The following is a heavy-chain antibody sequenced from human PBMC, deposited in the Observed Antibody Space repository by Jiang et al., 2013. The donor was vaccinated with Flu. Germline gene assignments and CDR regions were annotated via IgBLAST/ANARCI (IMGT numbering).Heavy chain of an antibody. CDR2: INSDETST. D-gene: IGHD6-19*01. CDR1: GFTFSNYW. J-gene: IGHJ4*02. Sequence: RLSCAASGFTFSNYWTHWVRQAPGKGLVWVSRINSDETSTSYADSVKGRFTISRDNAKNTVYLQMNSLRVDDTAVYYCARDPRTLDIPVAGTWELDYWGQGTLVTVSS. V-gene: IGHV3-74*01. CDR3: ARDPRTLDIPVAGTWELDY.